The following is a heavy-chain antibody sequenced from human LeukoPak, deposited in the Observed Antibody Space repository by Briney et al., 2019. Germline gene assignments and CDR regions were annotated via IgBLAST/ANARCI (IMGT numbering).Heavy chain of an antibody. V-gene: IGHV4-59*08. CDR2: IYYSGST. CDR3: ARRITMVRGVIRADYFDY. CDR1: GGSISGYY. Sequence: SSETLSLTCTVSGGSISGYYWSWIRQPPGKGLEWIGYIYYSGSTNYNPSLKSRVTISVDTSKNQFSLKLSSVTAADTAVYYCARRITMVRGVIRADYFDYWGQGTLVTVSS. J-gene: IGHJ4*02. D-gene: IGHD3-10*01.